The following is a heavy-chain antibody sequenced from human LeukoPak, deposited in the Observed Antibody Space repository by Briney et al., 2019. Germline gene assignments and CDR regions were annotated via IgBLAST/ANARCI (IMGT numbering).Heavy chain of an antibody. CDR1: GGSISSGGYY. J-gene: IGHJ3*02. Sequence: SQTLSLTCTVSGGSISSGGYYWSWIRQPPGKGLEWIGYIYHSGSTYYNPSLKSRVTISVDTSKNQFSLKLSSVTAADTAVYYCARFKDIVVVPAATHDAFDIWGQGTMVTVSS. D-gene: IGHD2-2*01. CDR3: ARFKDIVVVPAATHDAFDI. CDR2: IYHSGST. V-gene: IGHV4-30-2*02.